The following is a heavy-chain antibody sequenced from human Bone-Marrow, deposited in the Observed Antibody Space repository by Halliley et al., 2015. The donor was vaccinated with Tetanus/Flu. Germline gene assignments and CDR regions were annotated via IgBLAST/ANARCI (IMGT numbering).Heavy chain of an antibody. J-gene: IGHJ4*02. CDR3: ARLRAGFYYDSSGYDY. Sequence: GNIFYPGNPNDNPSLMSRVPMSVDTSKNQFSLKLSSVTAADTAVYYCARLRAGFYYDSSGYDYWGQGTLVTVSA. V-gene: IGHV4-61*07. CDR2: IFYPGNP. D-gene: IGHD3-22*01.